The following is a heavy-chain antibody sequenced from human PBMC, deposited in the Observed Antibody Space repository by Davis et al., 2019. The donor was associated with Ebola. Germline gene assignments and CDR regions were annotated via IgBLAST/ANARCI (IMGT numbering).Heavy chain of an antibody. CDR2: IRSKANSYAT. V-gene: IGHV3-73*01. CDR1: GFTFSGSA. Sequence: GGSLRLSCAASGFTFSGSAMHWVRQASGKGLEWVGRIRSKANSYATAYAASVKGRFTISRDDSKNTAYLQMNSLKTEDTAVYYCTTPPSEYYDSSGYYYYYGMDVWGQGTTVTVSS. D-gene: IGHD3-22*01. J-gene: IGHJ6*02. CDR3: TTPPSEYYDSSGYYYYYGMDV.